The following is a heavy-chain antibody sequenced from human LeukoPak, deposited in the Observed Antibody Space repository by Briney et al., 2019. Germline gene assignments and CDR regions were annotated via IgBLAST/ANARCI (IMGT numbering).Heavy chain of an antibody. CDR2: ISGSGVST. CDR3: ASGLYGGVFDN. D-gene: IGHD4/OR15-4a*01. J-gene: IGHJ4*02. Sequence: PGGSLRLSCAASGFTFSGYAMSWVRQAPGKGLEWVSTISGSGVSTYYADSVKGRFTSSRDNSKNTLYLQMNSLRVDDTAVYYCASGLYGGVFDNWGQGTLVTVSS. CDR1: GFTFSGYA. V-gene: IGHV3-23*01.